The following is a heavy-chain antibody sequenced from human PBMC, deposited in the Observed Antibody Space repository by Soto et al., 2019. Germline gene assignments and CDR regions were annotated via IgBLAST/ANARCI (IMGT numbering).Heavy chain of an antibody. J-gene: IGHJ4*02. CDR2: IDWDDDK. CDR1: GFSLSTSGMC. Sequence: SGPTLVNPTQTLTLTCTFSGFSLSTSGMCVSWIRQPPGKALEWLALIDWDDDKYYSTSLKTRLTISKDTSKNQVVLTMTNMDPVDTATYYCARIHCTGDSSGYLDYWGQGTLVTVSS. D-gene: IGHD3-22*01. CDR3: ARIHCTGDSSGYLDY. V-gene: IGHV2-70*01.